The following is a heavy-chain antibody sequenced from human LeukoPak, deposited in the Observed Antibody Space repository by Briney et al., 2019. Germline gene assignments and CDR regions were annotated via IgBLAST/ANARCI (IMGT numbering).Heavy chain of an antibody. V-gene: IGHV4-61*02. Sequence: SQTLSLTCGVSGGSISSGSYYWSWIRQPAGKGLEWIGRIYTSGSTNYTPSLKSRVTISVDTSKNQFSLKLRSVTAADTAVYYCARRSWCSGGSCYQPLDYWGQGTLVTVSS. CDR1: GGSISSGSYY. CDR3: ARRSWCSGGSCYQPLDY. D-gene: IGHD2-15*01. CDR2: IYTSGST. J-gene: IGHJ4*02.